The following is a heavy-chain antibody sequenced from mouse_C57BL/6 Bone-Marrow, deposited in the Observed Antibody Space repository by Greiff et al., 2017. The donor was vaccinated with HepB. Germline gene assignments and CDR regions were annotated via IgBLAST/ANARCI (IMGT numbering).Heavy chain of an antibody. V-gene: IGHV1-22*01. CDR2: INPNNGGT. D-gene: IGHD1-1*01. Sequence: EVQLVESGPELVKPGASVKMSCKASGYTFTDYNMHWVKQSHGKSLEWIGYINPNNGGTSYNQKFKGKATLTVNKSSSTAYMELRSLTSEDSAVYYCARWGCNYYGSSPFAMDYWGQGTSVTVSS. J-gene: IGHJ4*01. CDR3: ARWGCNYYGSSPFAMDY. CDR1: GYTFTDYN.